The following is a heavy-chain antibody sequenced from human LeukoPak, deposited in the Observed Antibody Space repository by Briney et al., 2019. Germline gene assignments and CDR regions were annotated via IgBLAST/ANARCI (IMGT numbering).Heavy chain of an antibody. V-gene: IGHV3-53*01. CDR1: GFTVSSNY. D-gene: IGHD6-13*01. J-gene: IGHJ4*02. CDR3: ARLGMIQAYSTEDY. Sequence: GRSLRLSCAASGFTVSSNYMSWVRQAPGKGLEWVSVTYSGGDTYYADSVKGRFTISRDNSKNTLYLQMNSLRADDTAVYYCARLGMIQAYSTEDYWGQGTLVTVSS. CDR2: TYSGGDT.